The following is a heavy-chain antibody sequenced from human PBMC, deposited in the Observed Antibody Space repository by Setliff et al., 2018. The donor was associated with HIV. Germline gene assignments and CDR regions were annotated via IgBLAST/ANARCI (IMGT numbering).Heavy chain of an antibody. D-gene: IGHD2-15*01. CDR2: IYYSGNT. Sequence: SETLSLTCSVSGASIRGHYWSWIRQSPGKGLEWIGNIYYSGNTNYNPSFKSRVTISVDTSKNQFSLNMASVTAADTAVYFCARVVYTYYYMDVWGKGTTVTVSS. CDR3: ARVVYTYYYMDV. CDR1: GASIRGHY. J-gene: IGHJ6*03. V-gene: IGHV4-59*08.